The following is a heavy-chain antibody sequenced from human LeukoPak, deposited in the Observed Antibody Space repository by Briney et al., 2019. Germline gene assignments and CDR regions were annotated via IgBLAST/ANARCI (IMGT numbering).Heavy chain of an antibody. Sequence: GGSLRLSCVASGFTFSSYYMSWVRQAPGKGLEWVANINLDGSDKYYVDSVKGRFTISRDNAKNSLYLQMNSLRAEDTAVYYCARGVISDYWGQGTLVTVSS. V-gene: IGHV3-7*01. CDR1: GFTFSSYY. CDR2: INLDGSDK. D-gene: IGHD3-3*02. J-gene: IGHJ4*02. CDR3: ARGVISDY.